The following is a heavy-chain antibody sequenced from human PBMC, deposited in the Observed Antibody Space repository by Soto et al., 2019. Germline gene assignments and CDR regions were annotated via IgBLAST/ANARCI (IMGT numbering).Heavy chain of an antibody. V-gene: IGHV4-61*01. CDR3: ATVGSGNYYYYGMDV. CDR2: IYYSGST. J-gene: IGHJ6*02. Sequence: SETLSLTCTVSGGSVSSGSYYWSWIRQPPGKGLEWIGYIYYSGSTNYNPSLKSRVTISVDTSKNQFSLKLSSVTAADTAVYYCATVGSGNYYYYGMDVWGQGTTVTVSS. D-gene: IGHD3-10*01. CDR1: GGSVSSGSYY.